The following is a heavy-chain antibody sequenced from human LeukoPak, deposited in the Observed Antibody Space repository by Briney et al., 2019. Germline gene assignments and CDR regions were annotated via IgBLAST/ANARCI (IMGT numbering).Heavy chain of an antibody. J-gene: IGHJ6*03. CDR3: ATAAYYYDSSGYWGGYYYYYYMDV. Sequence: ASVKVSCKASGGTFSSYAISWVRQAPGQGLEWMGGIIPIFGTANYAQKFRGRVTITADESTSTAYMELSSLRSEDTAVYYCATAAYYYDSSGYWGGYYYYYYMDVWGKGTTVTVSS. CDR2: IIPIFGTA. V-gene: IGHV1-69*13. D-gene: IGHD3-22*01. CDR1: GGTFSSYA.